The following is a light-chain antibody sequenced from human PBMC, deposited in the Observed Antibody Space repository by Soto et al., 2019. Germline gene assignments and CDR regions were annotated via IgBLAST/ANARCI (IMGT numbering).Light chain of an antibody. CDR2: SNN. CDR1: SSNIGKNA. J-gene: IGLJ2*01. Sequence: QSVLTQPPSASGTPGQRVTISCFGSSSNIGKNAVNWYQQFPGTAPKLLIYSNNQRPSGVPDRFSGSQSGTSASLAISGLQSEDEADYYCAAWDDSLNGVVFGGGTKVTVL. V-gene: IGLV1-44*01. CDR3: AAWDDSLNGVV.